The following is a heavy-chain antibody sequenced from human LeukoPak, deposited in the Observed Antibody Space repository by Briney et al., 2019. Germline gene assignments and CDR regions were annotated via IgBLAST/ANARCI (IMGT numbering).Heavy chain of an antibody. Sequence: GGSLRLSCAASGFTFSSYAMSWVRQAPGKGLEWVSAISGSGCRTYYADSVKGRFTISRDNSKNTLYLQIKSLRAYDPAGYYLANPPQLHASSGYYHYWGQGTLVTVSS. CDR2: ISGSGCRT. V-gene: IGHV3-23*01. CDR1: GFTFSSYA. J-gene: IGHJ4*02. CDR3: ANPPQLHASSGYYHY. D-gene: IGHD3-22*01.